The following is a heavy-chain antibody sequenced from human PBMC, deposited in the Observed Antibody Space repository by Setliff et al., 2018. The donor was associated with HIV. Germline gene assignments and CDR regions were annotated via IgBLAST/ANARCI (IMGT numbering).Heavy chain of an antibody. CDR2: IYYSGST. V-gene: IGHV4-31*03. CDR3: AREGIAAAGWYFDL. D-gene: IGHD6-13*01. J-gene: IGHJ2*01. CDR1: GGSISSGSYF. Sequence: SETLSLTCTVSGGSISSGSYFWTWIRQPAGKGLEWIGYIYYSGSTYYNPSLKSRLTISIDTSKNQFSLKLSSVTAADTAVYYCAREGIAAAGWYFDLWGRGTLVTVSS.